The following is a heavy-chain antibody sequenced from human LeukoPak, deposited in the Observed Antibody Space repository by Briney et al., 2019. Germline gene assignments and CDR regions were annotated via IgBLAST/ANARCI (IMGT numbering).Heavy chain of an antibody. CDR3: ARVISPRYYYGSGSYYKPSMDV. CDR2: IFYSGST. CDR1: GGSISSYY. V-gene: IGHV4-59*01. D-gene: IGHD3-10*01. Sequence: SETLSLTCTVPGGSISSYYWSWIRQPPGKGLEWIGYIFYSGSTNYNPSLKSRVTISVDTSKNQFSLKLSSVTAADTAVYYCARVISPRYYYGSGSYYKPSMDVWGKGTTVTVSS. J-gene: IGHJ6*03.